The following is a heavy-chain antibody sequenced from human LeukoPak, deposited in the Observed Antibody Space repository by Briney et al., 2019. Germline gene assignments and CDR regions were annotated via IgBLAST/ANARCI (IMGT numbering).Heavy chain of an antibody. CDR3: ARTPLGAHSDF. J-gene: IGHJ4*02. D-gene: IGHD3-16*01. V-gene: IGHV4-59*07. CDR1: GGSISDFY. Sequence: PSVTLSLTCTVSGGSISDFYWSWIRQTPGKGLEWIGYIYYTGTTYYNPSLKSRVTISADTSQNRFSLRLSSVTAADTAVYFCARTPLGAHSDFWGQGTLVTVSP. CDR2: IYYTGTT.